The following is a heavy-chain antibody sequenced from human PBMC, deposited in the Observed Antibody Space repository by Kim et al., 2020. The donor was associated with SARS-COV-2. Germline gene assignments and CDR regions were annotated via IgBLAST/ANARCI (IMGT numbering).Heavy chain of an antibody. D-gene: IGHD2-2*01. CDR1: GGSISSSSYY. J-gene: IGHJ5*02. V-gene: IGHV4-39*01. Sequence: SETLSLTCTVSGGSISSSSYYWGWIRQPPGRGLECIGSIYYSGSTYYNPSLKSRVTISVDTSKNQFSLKLNSVTAADTAVYYCARQGGYCSSTSCSPGGWFDPWGQGTLVTVSS. CDR3: ARQGGYCSSTSCSPGGWFDP. CDR2: IYYSGST.